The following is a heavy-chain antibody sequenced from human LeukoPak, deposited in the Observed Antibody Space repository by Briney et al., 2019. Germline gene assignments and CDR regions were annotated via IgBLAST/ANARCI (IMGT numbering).Heavy chain of an antibody. D-gene: IGHD2-21*02. CDR3: ARHHPLRGGDPAWFDP. V-gene: IGHV4-39*01. J-gene: IGHJ5*02. Sequence: SETLSLTCTVSGGSISSSSYYWGWIRQPPGKGLEWIGSIYYSGSTYYNPSLKSRVTISVDTSKNQFSLKLSSVTAADTAVYYCARHHPLRGGDPAWFDPWGQGTLVTVSS. CDR1: GGSISSSSYY. CDR2: IYYSGST.